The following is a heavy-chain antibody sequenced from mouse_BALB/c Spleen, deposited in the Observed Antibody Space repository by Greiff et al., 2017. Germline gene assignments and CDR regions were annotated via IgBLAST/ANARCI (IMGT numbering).Heavy chain of an antibody. Sequence: QVQLQQPGAELVMPGASVKMSCKASGYTFTDYWMHWVKQRPGQGLEWIGAIDTSDSYTSYNQKFKGKATLTVDESSSTAYMQLSSLTSEDSAVYYCAKNLDYWGQGTTLTVSS. CDR2: IDTSDSYT. CDR1: GYTFTDYW. J-gene: IGHJ2*01. CDR3: AKNLDY. V-gene: IGHV1-69*01.